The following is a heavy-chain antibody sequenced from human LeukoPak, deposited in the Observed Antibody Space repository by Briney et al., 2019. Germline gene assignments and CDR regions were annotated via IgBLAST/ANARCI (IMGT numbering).Heavy chain of an antibody. D-gene: IGHD6-13*01. CDR2: IIPILGIA. Sequence: ASVKVSCKASGGTFSSYAISRVRQAPGQGLEWMGRIIPILGIANYAQKFQGRVTITADKSTSTAYMELSSLRSEDTAVYYCARDSGIAAAQNDAFDIWGQGTMVTVSS. CDR1: GGTFSSYA. CDR3: ARDSGIAAAQNDAFDI. J-gene: IGHJ3*02. V-gene: IGHV1-69*04.